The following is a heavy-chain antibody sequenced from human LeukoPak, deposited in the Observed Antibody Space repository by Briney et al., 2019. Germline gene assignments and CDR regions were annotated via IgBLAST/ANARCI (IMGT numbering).Heavy chain of an antibody. D-gene: IGHD5-18*01. V-gene: IGHV4-4*02. CDR1: GGSISSSNW. CDR3: ARVHSYGYYYFDY. J-gene: IGHJ4*02. Sequence: KASGTLSLTCAVSGGSISSSNWWSWVRQPPGKGLEWIGEIYHSGSTNYNPSLKSRVTISVDKSKNQFSLKLSSVTAADTAVYYCARVHSYGYYYFDYWGQGTLVTVSS. CDR2: IYHSGST.